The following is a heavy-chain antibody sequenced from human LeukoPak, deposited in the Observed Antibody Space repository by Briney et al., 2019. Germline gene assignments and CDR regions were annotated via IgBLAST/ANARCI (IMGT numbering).Heavy chain of an antibody. D-gene: IGHD5-18*01. CDR3: ATVDTAMAYFDY. CDR1: GGSISSYY. J-gene: IGHJ4*02. V-gene: IGHV4-59*01. CDR2: VYYSGST. Sequence: SETLSLTCTVSGGSISSYYWSWIRQPPGKGLEWIGYVYYSGSTNYNPSLKSRVTISVDTSKNQFSLKLSSVTAADTAVYYCATVDTAMAYFDYWGQGTLVTVSS.